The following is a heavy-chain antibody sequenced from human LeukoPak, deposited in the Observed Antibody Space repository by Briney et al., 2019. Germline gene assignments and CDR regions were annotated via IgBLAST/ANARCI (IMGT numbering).Heavy chain of an antibody. V-gene: IGHV3-7*04. CDR2: IRHDGTNE. CDR3: ARDGLGSYFSLDY. Sequence: PGGSLRLSCAASGFTFSIYAMSWVRQAPGKGLEWVADIRHDGTNEYNVDSVKGRFTISRDNAKNSLFLQMNSLRAEDTAVYYCARDGLGSYFSLDYWGQGTVVTVSS. CDR1: GFTFSIYA. D-gene: IGHD3-10*01. J-gene: IGHJ4*02.